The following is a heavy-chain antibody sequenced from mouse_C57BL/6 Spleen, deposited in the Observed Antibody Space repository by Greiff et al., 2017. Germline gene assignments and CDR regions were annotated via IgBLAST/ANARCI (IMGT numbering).Heavy chain of an antibody. Sequence: SGAELVRPGTSVKVSCKASGYAFTNYLIEWVKQRPGQGLEWIGVINPGSGGTNYNEKFKGKATLTADKSSSTAYMQLSSLTSEDSAVYFCARSRGTGNWYFDVWGTGTTVTVSS. V-gene: IGHV1-54*01. CDR2: INPGSGGT. J-gene: IGHJ1*03. D-gene: IGHD4-1*01. CDR1: GYAFTNYL. CDR3: ARSRGTGNWYFDV.